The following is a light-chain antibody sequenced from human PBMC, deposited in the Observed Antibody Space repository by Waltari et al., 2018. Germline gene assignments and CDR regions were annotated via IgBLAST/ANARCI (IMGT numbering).Light chain of an antibody. CDR1: QRVGKY. CDR3: QKYVNLPAT. V-gene: IGKV3-20*01. Sequence: EIVLTQSPGTLSLSPGERATLSCRASQRVGKYLVWYLQNPGQAPRLLIYDSSIRATGIPDRVSGSGSGTDFSLTISRLEPEDSAVYYCQKYVNLPATFGQGTKVEI. CDR2: DSS. J-gene: IGKJ1*01.